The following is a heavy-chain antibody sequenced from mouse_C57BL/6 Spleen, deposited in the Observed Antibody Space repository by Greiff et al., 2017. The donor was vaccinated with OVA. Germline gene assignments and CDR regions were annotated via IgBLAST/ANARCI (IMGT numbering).Heavy chain of an antibody. J-gene: IGHJ4*01. CDR2: IHPNSGST. D-gene: IGHD1-1*01. Sequence: QVQLQQPGAELVKPGASVKLSCKASGYTFTSYWMHWVKQRPGQGLEWIGMIHPNSGSTNYNEKFKSKATLTVDKSSSTAYMQLSSLTSEDSAVYYCASSYYYGSSPNYYAMDYWGQGTSVTVSS. V-gene: IGHV1-64*01. CDR3: ASSYYYGSSPNYYAMDY. CDR1: GYTFTSYW.